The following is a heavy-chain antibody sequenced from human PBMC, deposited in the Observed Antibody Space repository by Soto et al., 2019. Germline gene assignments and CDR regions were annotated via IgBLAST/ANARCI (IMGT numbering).Heavy chain of an antibody. J-gene: IGHJ6*02. V-gene: IGHV3-23*01. Sequence: EVQLLESGGGLVQPGGSLRLSCETSGFSFNSYAMTWVRQAPGRGLEWVAVINYNSRATFHAQSVKGRFTISRDNTMNTVFLQMDNQRAEDTAVYYCVKQRGSGKTYYYTRAVCGLATTVIVSS. CDR3: VKQRGSGKTYYYTRAV. CDR2: INYNSRAT. D-gene: IGHD3-10*01. CDR1: GFSFNSYA.